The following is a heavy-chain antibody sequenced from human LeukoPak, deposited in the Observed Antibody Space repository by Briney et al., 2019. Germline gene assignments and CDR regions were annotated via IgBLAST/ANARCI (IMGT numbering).Heavy chain of an antibody. J-gene: IGHJ6*04. Sequence: GRSLRLSCAASGFTFRNYGMHWVRQAQGKGLERVALIWYDGSNMYYADSEKGRFTISRDNSENTLYLQMNRLRAEDTGVYYCARGNWDGEYDTYYHYGMDVWGKGTTVTVSS. CDR1: GFTFRNYG. V-gene: IGHV3-33*01. CDR3: ARGNWDGEYDTYYHYGMDV. CDR2: IWYDGSNM. D-gene: IGHD4-17*01.